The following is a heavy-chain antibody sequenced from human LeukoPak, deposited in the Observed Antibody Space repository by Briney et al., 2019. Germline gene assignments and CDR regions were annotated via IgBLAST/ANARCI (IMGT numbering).Heavy chain of an antibody. J-gene: IGHJ5*02. CDR1: GYTFTSYG. Sequence: SVKVSCKASGYTFTSYGISWVRQAPGQGLEWMGGIIPIFGTANYAQKFQGRVTITADESTSTAYMELSSLRSEDTAVYYCARVTGGWFDPWGQGTLVTVSS. CDR3: ARVTGGWFDP. CDR2: IIPIFGTA. V-gene: IGHV1-69*13.